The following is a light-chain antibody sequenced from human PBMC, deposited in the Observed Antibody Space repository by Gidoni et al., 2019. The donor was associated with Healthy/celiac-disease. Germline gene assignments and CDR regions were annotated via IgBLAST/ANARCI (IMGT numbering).Light chain of an antibody. J-gene: IGLJ1*01. V-gene: IGLV1-40*01. CDR1: SSNIGAGYD. CDR3: QSYDSSLSGYV. Sequence: QSVLTQPPSVSGAPGQRVNISCTGSSSNIGAGYDVHWYQQLPGTAPKLLIYGNSNRPSGVPDRFSGSKSGTSASLAITVLQAEDEADYYCQSYDSSLSGYVFGTGTKVTVL. CDR2: GNS.